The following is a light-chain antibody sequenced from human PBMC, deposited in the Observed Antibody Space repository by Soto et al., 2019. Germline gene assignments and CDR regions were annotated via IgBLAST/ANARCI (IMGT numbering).Light chain of an antibody. Sequence: DIQLTQSPSTLSASVGDRLSITCRASQSVSYYVNWYQQKEGKAPKLQIYAASSLQSGVPSRFSGSGSGTDFTLTISSLQAEDFANYYCQHSHSTPLSFGGGTRVEIK. J-gene: IGKJ4*01. CDR2: AAS. CDR3: QHSHSTPLS. V-gene: IGKV1-39*01. CDR1: QSVSYY.